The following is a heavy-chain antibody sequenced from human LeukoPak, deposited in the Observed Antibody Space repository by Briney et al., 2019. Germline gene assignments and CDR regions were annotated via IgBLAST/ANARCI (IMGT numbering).Heavy chain of an antibody. CDR3: ARASGSSGWFHFDY. CDR2: ISSNGGST. J-gene: IGHJ4*02. D-gene: IGHD6-19*01. CDR1: GFTFSSYA. V-gene: IGHV3-64*01. Sequence: TGGSLRLSCAASGFTFSSYAMHWVRQAPGKGLEYVSAISSNGGSTYYANSVKGRFTISRDNSKNTLYLQMGSLRAEDMAVYYCARASGSSGWFHFDYWGQGTLVTVSS.